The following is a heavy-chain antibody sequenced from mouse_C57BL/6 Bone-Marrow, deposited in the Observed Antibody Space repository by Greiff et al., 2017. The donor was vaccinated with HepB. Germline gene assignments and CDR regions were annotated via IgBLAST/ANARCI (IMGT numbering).Heavy chain of an antibody. Sequence: QVQLQQSGAELMKPGASVKLSCKATGYTFTGYWIEWVKQRPGHGLEWIGEILPGSGSTNYNEKFKGKATFTADTSSNTAYMQLSSLTTEDSAIYYCARVGTNYCGSSCWYFDVWGTGTTVTVSS. CDR1: GYTFTGYW. D-gene: IGHD1-1*01. CDR3: ARVGTNYCGSSCWYFDV. V-gene: IGHV1-9*01. J-gene: IGHJ1*03. CDR2: ILPGSGST.